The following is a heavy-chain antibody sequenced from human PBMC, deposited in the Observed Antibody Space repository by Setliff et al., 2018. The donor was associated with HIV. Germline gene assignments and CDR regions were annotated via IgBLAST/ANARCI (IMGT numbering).Heavy chain of an antibody. CDR1: GGSFSGYY. CDR2: LNDSGST. CDR3: AKESHLELLD. V-gene: IGHV4-34*01. J-gene: IGHJ4*02. D-gene: IGHD1-7*01. Sequence: PSETLSLTCAVYGGSFSGYYWSWIRQPPRKRLEWIGELNDSGSTNSNPSLKSRVTISVDTSKNQFSLRLSSVTAADTAVYYCAKESHLELLDWGQGALVTVSS.